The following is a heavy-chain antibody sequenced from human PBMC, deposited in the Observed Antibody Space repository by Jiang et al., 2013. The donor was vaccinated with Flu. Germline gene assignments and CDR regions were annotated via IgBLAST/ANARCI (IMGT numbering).Heavy chain of an antibody. V-gene: IGHV4-59*08. J-gene: IGHJ4*02. CDR2: IYYSGST. Sequence: GSGLVKPSETLSLTCTVSGGSISSYYWSWIRQPPGKGLEWIGYIYYSGSTNYNPSLKSRVTISVDTSKNQFSLKLSSVTAADTAVYYCARGSNHFDYWGQGTLVTVSS. D-gene: IGHD4/OR15-4a*01. CDR1: GGSISSYY. CDR3: ARGSNHFDY.